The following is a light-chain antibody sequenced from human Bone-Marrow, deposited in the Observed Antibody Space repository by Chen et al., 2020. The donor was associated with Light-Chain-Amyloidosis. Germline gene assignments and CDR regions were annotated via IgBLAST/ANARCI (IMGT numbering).Light chain of an antibody. J-gene: IGLJ3*02. CDR2: DDS. Sequence: YVLTQPSSVSVAPGQTATIACGGNNIGTTSVHWYQQTPGQAPLLVVYDDSARPSGIPERLSGSNSGNTATLTIRRVEAGDEADYYCQVWDRSSDRPVFGGGTKLTVL. CDR1: NIGTTS. V-gene: IGLV3-21*02. CDR3: QVWDRSSDRPV.